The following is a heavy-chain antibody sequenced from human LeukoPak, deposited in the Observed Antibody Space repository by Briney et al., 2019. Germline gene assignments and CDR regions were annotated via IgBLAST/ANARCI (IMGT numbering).Heavy chain of an antibody. Sequence: GGSLRLSCAASGFTFSSYEMNWVRQAPGKGLEWVSYISSRGSTIYYADSVKGRFTISRDNAKNSLYLQMNSLRAEDTAVYYCARGLVGATDYWGQGTLVTVSS. J-gene: IGHJ4*02. D-gene: IGHD1-26*01. V-gene: IGHV3-48*03. CDR1: GFTFSSYE. CDR2: ISSRGSTI. CDR3: ARGLVGATDY.